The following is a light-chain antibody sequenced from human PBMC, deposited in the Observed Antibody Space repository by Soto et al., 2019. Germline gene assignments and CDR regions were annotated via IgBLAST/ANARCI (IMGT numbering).Light chain of an antibody. J-gene: IGLJ1*01. V-gene: IGLV2-14*03. CDR1: SSDIGSSDH. CDR2: DVY. Sequence: QSPLTQPASVSDSPGQSITISCIATSSDIGSSDHFSCHQQHPDRAPKLIIYDVYNRPSRISHHFSGSKTGNTATLIISGLQAKDEADYSCSSHTRTTCYVFGSG. CDR3: SSHTRTTCYV.